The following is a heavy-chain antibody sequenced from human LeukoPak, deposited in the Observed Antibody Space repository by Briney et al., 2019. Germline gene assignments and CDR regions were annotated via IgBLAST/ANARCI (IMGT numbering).Heavy chain of an antibody. D-gene: IGHD2-15*01. V-gene: IGHV3-11*06. J-gene: IGHJ5*02. CDR2: ISDRSTYT. Sequence: GGSLRLSCAASGFTFSGFYMSWIRQTPGRGLEWVSYISDRSTYTNYADSVKGRFTISRDNAGNSLCLQMSSLRAEDTAVYYCARERRYCSGSSCSNWFDPWGQGTLVTVSS. CDR1: GFTFSGFY. CDR3: ARERRYCSGSSCSNWFDP.